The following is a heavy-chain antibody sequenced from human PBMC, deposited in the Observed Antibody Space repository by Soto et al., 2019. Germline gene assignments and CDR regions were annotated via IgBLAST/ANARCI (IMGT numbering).Heavy chain of an antibody. J-gene: IGHJ4*02. Sequence: QVQLVQSGAEVKKPGSSVKVSCRASGGTFSSYAFSWVRQAPGQGLEWMGGIIPIFGTADYAQKFQGRVTITADESTSTACMELSSLRSEDTAVYYCATGPRPFYYDSSGYPLDYWGKGTLVAVAA. CDR3: ATGPRPFYYDSSGYPLDY. CDR1: GGTFSSYA. V-gene: IGHV1-69*12. CDR2: IIPIFGTA. D-gene: IGHD3-22*01.